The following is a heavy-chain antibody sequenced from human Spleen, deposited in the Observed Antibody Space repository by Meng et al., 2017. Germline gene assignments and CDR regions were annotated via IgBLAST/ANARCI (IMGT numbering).Heavy chain of an antibody. Sequence: GGSLRLSCAASGFTFSSYAMSWVRQAPGKGLEWISYISSSGSTIYYADSVKGRFTISRDNAKNSLYLQMNSLRAEDTAIYYCARRGDYYYYFDYWGQGTLVTVSS. D-gene: IGHD2-21*02. V-gene: IGHV3-48*03. CDR1: GFTFSSYA. CDR3: ARRGDYYYYFDY. J-gene: IGHJ4*02. CDR2: ISSSGSTI.